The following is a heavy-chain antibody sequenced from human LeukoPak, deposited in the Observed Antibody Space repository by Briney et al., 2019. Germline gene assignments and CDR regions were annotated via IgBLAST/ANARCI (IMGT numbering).Heavy chain of an antibody. CDR2: TNWDGAST. V-gene: IGHV3-20*04. J-gene: IGHJ6*03. CDR3: GRVYCSTTSCYGYYDYYMDV. CDR1: GFRFDDYG. Sequence: GGSLRLSCAVSGFRFDDYGMSWVRHVPGKGLEWVSGTNWDGASTGYADSVKGRFTISRDNVKNFLYLQMNSLRVEDTALYFCGRVYCSTTSCYGYYDYYMDVWGKGTTVTVSS. D-gene: IGHD2-2*01.